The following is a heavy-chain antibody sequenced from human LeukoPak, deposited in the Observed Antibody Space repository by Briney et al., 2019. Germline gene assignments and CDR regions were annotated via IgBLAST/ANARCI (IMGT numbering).Heavy chain of an antibody. CDR2: IHYSGNT. V-gene: IGHV4-39*01. J-gene: IGHJ4*02. CDR3: ARHRTNNYGSGTPSDN. CDR1: GDSISGSSYY. D-gene: IGHD3-10*01. Sequence: SETLSLTCTVTGDSISGSSYYWCWIRQSPGKGLERVGSIHYSGNTQYNPTLKSRLSTSVDTSRNQFSLKLTSVSVADTAVYYCARHRTNNYGSGTPSDNWGQGTLVTVSA.